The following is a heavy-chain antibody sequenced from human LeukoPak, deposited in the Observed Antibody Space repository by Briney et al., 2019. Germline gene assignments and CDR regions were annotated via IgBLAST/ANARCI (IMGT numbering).Heavy chain of an antibody. D-gene: IGHD2-2*01. CDR2: IYYSGST. J-gene: IGHJ5*02. CDR3: ARGYQLFPNWFDP. V-gene: IGHV4-31*03. CDR1: GGSISSGGYY. Sequence: SQTPSLTCTVSGGSISSGGYYWSWIRRHPGKGLEWIGYIYYSGSTYYNPSLKSRVTISVDTSKNQFSLKLSSVTAADTAVYYCARGYQLFPNWFDPWGQGTLVTVSS.